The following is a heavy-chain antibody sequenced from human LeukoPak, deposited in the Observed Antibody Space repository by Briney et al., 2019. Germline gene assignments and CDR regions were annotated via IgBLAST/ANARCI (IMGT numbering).Heavy chain of an antibody. CDR3: ARDHYYDSFDY. Sequence: GGSLRLSCAASGFTFSAYWMHWVRQVPGKGLVWVSRINNDGTATFFADSVKGRFTISRDNAKNSLYLQMNSLRAEDTAVYYCARDHYYDSFDYWGQGTLVTVSS. CDR2: INNDGTAT. V-gene: IGHV3-74*01. J-gene: IGHJ4*02. D-gene: IGHD3-22*01. CDR1: GFTFSAYW.